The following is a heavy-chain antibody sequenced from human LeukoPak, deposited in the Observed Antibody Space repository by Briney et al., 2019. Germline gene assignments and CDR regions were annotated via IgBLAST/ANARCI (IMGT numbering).Heavy chain of an antibody. CDR3: ARALRQTGYSSGAEAFDI. J-gene: IGHJ3*02. CDR1: GYTFTGYY. Sequence: ASVKVSCKASGYTFTGYYMHWVRQAPGQGLEWMGWINPNSGGTNYAQKFQGRVTMTRDTSISTAYMELSRLRSDDTAVYYCARALRQTGYSSGAEAFDIWGQGTMVTVSS. V-gene: IGHV1-2*02. D-gene: IGHD6-19*01. CDR2: INPNSGGT.